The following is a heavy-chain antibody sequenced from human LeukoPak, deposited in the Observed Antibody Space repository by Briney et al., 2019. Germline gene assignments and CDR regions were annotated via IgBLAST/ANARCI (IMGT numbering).Heavy chain of an antibody. CDR2: ISASGIST. Sequence: PGGSLRLSCAASGLTFSSYAMRWVRLAPGKGLEWVSSISASGISTYYEDSVRGRFTISRDNSENTLFLQMNSLRAEDTAIYFCAKERGVGATAGSLATFDNWGQGTLVTVSS. CDR1: GLTFSSYA. J-gene: IGHJ4*02. V-gene: IGHV3-23*01. CDR3: AKERGVGATAGSLATFDN. D-gene: IGHD1-26*01.